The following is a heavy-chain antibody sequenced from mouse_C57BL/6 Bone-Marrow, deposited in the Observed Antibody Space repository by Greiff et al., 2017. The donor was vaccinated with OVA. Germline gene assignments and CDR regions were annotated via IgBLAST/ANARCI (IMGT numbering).Heavy chain of an antibody. CDR1: GYTFTSYT. CDR2: INPSSGYT. D-gene: IGHD1-1*01. V-gene: IGHV1-4*01. CDR3: ARRRITAVVATGEDY. J-gene: IGHJ2*01. Sequence: QVQLQQSGAELARPGASVKMSCKASGYTFTSYTMHWVKQRPGQGLEWIGYINPSSGYTKYNQKFKDKATLTADKSSSTAYMQLSSLTSEDSAVYYCARRRITAVVATGEDYWGQGTTLTVSS.